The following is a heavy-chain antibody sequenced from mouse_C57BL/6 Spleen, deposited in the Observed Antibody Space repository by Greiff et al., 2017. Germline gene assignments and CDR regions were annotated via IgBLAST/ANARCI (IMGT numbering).Heavy chain of an antibody. D-gene: IGHD2-1*01. J-gene: IGHJ3*01. CDR3: ARMKYGNLAWFAY. V-gene: IGHV1-22*01. CDR2: INPNNGGT. Sequence: EVQLQQSGPELVKPGASVKMSCKASGYTFTDYNMHWVKQSHGKSLEWIGYINPNNGGTSYNQKFKGKATLTVNKSSSTAYMERRSLTSEDSAVYYCARMKYGNLAWFAYWGQGTLVTVSA. CDR1: GYTFTDYN.